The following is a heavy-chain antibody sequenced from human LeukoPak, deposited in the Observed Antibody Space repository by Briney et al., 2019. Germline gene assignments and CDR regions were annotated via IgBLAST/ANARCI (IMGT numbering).Heavy chain of an antibody. CDR3: ASTRMGGITGSEDY. J-gene: IGHJ4*02. CDR1: GFTFSSYA. V-gene: IGHV3-30-3*01. CDR2: ISYDGSNK. D-gene: IGHD1-20*01. Sequence: PGGSLRLSCAASGFTFSSYAMHWVRQAPGKGLEGVAVISYDGSNKYYADSVKGRFTISRDNSKNTLYLQMNSLRAEDTAVYYCASTRMGGITGSEDYWGQGTLVTVSS.